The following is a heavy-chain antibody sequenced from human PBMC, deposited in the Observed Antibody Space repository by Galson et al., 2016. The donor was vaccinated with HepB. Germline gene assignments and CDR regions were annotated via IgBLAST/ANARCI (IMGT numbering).Heavy chain of an antibody. CDR2: ISHNGVGT. Sequence: WVRQAPGKGLEWVSCISHNGVGTFYVDSVKGRFTTSKDFSKSTLYLQMSSLRVEDTAVYYCVRVVNGSYYTWGQGTLVTVSS. V-gene: IGHV3-64D*06. CDR3: VRVVNGSYYT. J-gene: IGHJ5*02. D-gene: IGHD1-26*01.